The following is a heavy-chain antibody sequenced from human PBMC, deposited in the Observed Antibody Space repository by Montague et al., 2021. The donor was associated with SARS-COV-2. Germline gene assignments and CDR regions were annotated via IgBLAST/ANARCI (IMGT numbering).Heavy chain of an antibody. J-gene: IGHJ3*02. D-gene: IGHD6-13*01. Sequence: SETLSLTCTVSSDSISISSSLSYWGWIRQPPGKGLEWIGSIYRSGYTFYSPSLKSRITMSVDTSKNQFSLELASVTAADMAVYYCARRGYSNSRLDDAFDIWGQGTMVIVSS. V-gene: IGHV4-39*01. CDR1: SDSISISSSLSY. CDR3: ARRGYSNSRLDDAFDI. CDR2: IYRSGYT.